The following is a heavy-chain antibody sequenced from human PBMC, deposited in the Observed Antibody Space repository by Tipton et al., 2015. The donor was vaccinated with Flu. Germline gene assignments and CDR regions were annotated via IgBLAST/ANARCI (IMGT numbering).Heavy chain of an antibody. CDR1: GDSMNGAY. CDR2: FSSTGET. J-gene: IGHJ4*02. Sequence: TLSLTCSVSGDSMNGAYYFWTWIRQPAGEGLQWVGRFSSTGETDYNLPLQVRVSVSMDTSKHLFSLKLRSVTAGDAAVYYCARAFGSGTYSIHSFADWGQGGLVTGSS. V-gene: IGHV4-61*02. CDR3: ARAFGSGTYSIHSFAD. D-gene: IGHD3-10*01.